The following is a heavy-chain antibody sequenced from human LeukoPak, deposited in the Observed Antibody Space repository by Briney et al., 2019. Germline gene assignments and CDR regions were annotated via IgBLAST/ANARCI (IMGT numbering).Heavy chain of an antibody. Sequence: SQTLSLTCAISGDSVSSNSAAWDWIRQSPSRGLEWLGRTYYRSKWYNYYPVSVKSRITIIPDTSKNQFSLQLNSVTPEDTAIYYCARGGLAVAGLGFWGQGTLVTVSS. J-gene: IGHJ4*02. D-gene: IGHD6-19*01. V-gene: IGHV6-1*01. CDR2: TYYRSKWYN. CDR1: GDSVSSNSAA. CDR3: ARGGLAVAGLGF.